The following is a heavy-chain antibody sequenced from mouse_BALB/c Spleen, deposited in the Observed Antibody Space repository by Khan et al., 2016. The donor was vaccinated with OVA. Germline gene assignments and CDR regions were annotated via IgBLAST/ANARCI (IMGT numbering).Heavy chain of an antibody. V-gene: IGHV1-87*01. D-gene: IGHD2-1*01. CDR3: ARDYYGNYGVAY. J-gene: IGHJ3*01. Sequence: QVQLQQPGAELARPGASVKLSCKASGYTFTSYRMQWVKQRPGQGLEWIGAIYPGDGDTRYTQKFKGKATLTADKSSSTAYMQLSSLASEDSAVYYCARDYYGNYGVAYWGQGTLVTVSA. CDR2: IYPGDGDT. CDR1: GYTFTSYR.